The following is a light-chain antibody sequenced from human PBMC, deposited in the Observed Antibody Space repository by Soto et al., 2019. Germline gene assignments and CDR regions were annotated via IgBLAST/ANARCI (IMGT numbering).Light chain of an antibody. Sequence: DIQMTQSPSPLSASVGDRVTITCRASQSISSWLAWYQQKPGKAPKLLIYDASSLESGVPSRFSGSGSGTEFTLTISSLQPDDFATYYCQQYNSYRTFGPGTKVDIK. CDR3: QQYNSYRT. J-gene: IGKJ3*01. V-gene: IGKV1-5*01. CDR2: DAS. CDR1: QSISSW.